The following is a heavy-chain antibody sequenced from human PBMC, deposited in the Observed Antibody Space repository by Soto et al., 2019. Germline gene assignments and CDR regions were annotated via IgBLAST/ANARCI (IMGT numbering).Heavy chain of an antibody. Sequence: PGGSLRLSCAASGFTFSSYAMSWVRQAPGKGLEWVSAISGSGGSTYYADSVKGRFTISRDNSKNTLYLQMNSLRAEDTAVYYCAKGELPSAPWDHYYYGMDVWGQGTTVTVSS. CDR1: GFTFSSYA. CDR2: ISGSGGST. V-gene: IGHV3-23*01. J-gene: IGHJ6*02. CDR3: AKGELPSAPWDHYYYGMDV. D-gene: IGHD1-26*01.